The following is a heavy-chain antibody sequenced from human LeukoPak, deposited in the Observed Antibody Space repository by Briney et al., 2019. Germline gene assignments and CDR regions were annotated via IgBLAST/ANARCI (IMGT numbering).Heavy chain of an antibody. Sequence: SETLSLTCTVSGGSISSHYWCWIRQPPGKGRDWIGYVYYSGSTNYNPFLKGRVTISVDTSKKQFSLKLSSVTAADTAVYYCARGAYGDYDAMFHYSYIDVWGKGTTVIVSS. CDR2: VYYSGST. V-gene: IGHV4-59*11. J-gene: IGHJ6*03. D-gene: IGHD4-17*01. CDR1: GGSISSHY. CDR3: ARGAYGDYDAMFHYSYIDV.